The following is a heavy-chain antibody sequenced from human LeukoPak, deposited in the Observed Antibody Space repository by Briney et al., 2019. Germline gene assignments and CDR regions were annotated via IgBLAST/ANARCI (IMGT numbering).Heavy chain of an antibody. D-gene: IGHD3-22*01. J-gene: IGHJ4*02. CDR2: ISWNSGSI. CDR1: GFTFDDYA. V-gene: IGHV3-9*01. CDR3: AKVAYYYDSSGYFDY. Sequence: GGSLRLSCAASGFTFDDYAMHWVRQAPGKGLEWVSGISWNSGSIGYADSVKGRFTISRDNAKNSLYLQMNSLRAEDTALYYCAKVAYYYDSSGYFDYWGQGTLVTVPS.